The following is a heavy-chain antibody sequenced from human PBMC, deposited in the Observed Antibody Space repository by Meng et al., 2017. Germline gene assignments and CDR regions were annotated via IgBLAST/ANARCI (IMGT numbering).Heavy chain of an antibody. Sequence: LVQAGGEGKGHGAWGKGCGKAAGYTLSSYGSGWGRQAPGQGLEWVGWISAYNGKTNYAQKLQGRVTMTTDTSASTAYMELRSLISDDTAVYYCARGGIAVATDYWGQGTLVTVSS. J-gene: IGHJ4*02. CDR3: ARGGIAVATDY. D-gene: IGHD6-19*01. CDR1: GYTLSSYG. CDR2: ISAYNGKT. V-gene: IGHV1-18*01.